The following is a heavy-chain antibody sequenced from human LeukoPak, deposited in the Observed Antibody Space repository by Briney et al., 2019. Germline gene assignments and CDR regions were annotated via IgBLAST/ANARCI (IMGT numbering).Heavy chain of an antibody. D-gene: IGHD3-16*01. CDR2: INPNGDRT. J-gene: IGHJ5*02. CDR3: ARDPILTTIGGRNWFDP. CDR1: ENTFTNYY. V-gene: IGHV1-46*01. Sequence: ASVKVSCKASENTFTNYYMHWVRQAPGQGLEWLGIINPNGDRTNYAQTFQGRVTMTRDTSTSTAYMELRSLRSDDTAVYYCARDPILTTIGGRNWFDPWGQGTLVTVSS.